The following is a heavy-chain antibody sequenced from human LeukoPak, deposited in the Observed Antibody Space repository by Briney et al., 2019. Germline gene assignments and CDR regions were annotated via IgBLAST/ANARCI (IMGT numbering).Heavy chain of an antibody. CDR1: GYSFTSYW. CDR2: IYPGDSDT. V-gene: IGHV5-51*01. CDR3: ARYWEGNWFDP. Sequence: GESLQISCQGSGYSFTSYWIGWVRQMPGKGLEWMGIIYPGDSDTRYSPSFQGQVTISADKSISTAYLQWSSPKASDTAMYYCARYWEGNWFDPWGQGTLVTVSS. D-gene: IGHD1-26*01. J-gene: IGHJ5*02.